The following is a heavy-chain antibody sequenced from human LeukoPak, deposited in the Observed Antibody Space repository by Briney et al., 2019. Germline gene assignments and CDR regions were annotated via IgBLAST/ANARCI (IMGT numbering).Heavy chain of an antibody. J-gene: IGHJ4*02. CDR2: ISAYNGNT. V-gene: IGHV1-18*01. Sequence: ASVKVSCKASGYTFTSYGISWVRQAPGQGLEWMGWISAYNGNTNYAQKLQGKVTMTTDTSTSTAYMELRSLRSDDTAVYYCARNLLLRLVELSPREFDYWGQGTLVTVSS. CDR1: GYTFTSYG. D-gene: IGHD3-16*02. CDR3: ARNLLLRLVELSPREFDY.